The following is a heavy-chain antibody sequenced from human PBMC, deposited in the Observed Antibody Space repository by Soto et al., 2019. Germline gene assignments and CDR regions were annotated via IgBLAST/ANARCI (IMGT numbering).Heavy chain of an antibody. CDR1: AYTFTSYY. D-gene: IGHD3-9*01. CDR2: INPSGGST. Sequence: ASVKVSCKASAYTFTSYYMHWVRQAPGQGLEWMGIINPSGGSTSYAQKFQGRVTMTRDTSTSTVYMELSSLRSEDTAVYYCARVDYDILTGYQPFDYCGQGTLVTXSS. CDR3: ARVDYDILTGYQPFDY. J-gene: IGHJ4*02. V-gene: IGHV1-46*03.